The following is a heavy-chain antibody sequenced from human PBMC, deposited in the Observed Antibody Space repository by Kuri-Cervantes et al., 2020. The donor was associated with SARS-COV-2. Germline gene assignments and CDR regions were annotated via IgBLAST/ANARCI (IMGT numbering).Heavy chain of an antibody. CDR2: ISSNGGST. CDR1: GFTLSSYA. CDR3: VKTPNHDFWSGYYYFDY. D-gene: IGHD3-3*01. Sequence: LSLTCAASGFTLSSYAMSWVRQAPGKGLEWVSAISSNGGSTYYADSVKGRFTISRDNSKNTLYLQMSSLRAEDTAVYYCVKTPNHDFWSGYYYFDYWGQGTLVTVSS. J-gene: IGHJ4*02. V-gene: IGHV3-64D*08.